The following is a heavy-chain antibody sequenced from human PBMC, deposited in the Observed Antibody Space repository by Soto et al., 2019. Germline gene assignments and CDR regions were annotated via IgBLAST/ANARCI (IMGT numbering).Heavy chain of an antibody. CDR3: AKVRYDSSGYTHDY. J-gene: IGHJ4*02. CDR1: GFTFSSYA. CDR2: ISGSGGST. Sequence: GALRLACAASGFTFSSYAMSWVRQAPGKGLEWVSAISGSGGSTYYADSVKGRFTISRDNSKNTLYLQMNSLRAEDTAVYYCAKVRYDSSGYTHDYWGQGTLVTVSS. V-gene: IGHV3-23*01. D-gene: IGHD3-22*01.